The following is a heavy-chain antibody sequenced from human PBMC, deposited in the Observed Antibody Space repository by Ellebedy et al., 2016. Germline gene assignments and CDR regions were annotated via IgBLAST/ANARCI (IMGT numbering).Heavy chain of an antibody. CDR1: GGSVSSGSYY. Sequence: SETLSLXCTVSGGSVSSGSYYWSWIRQPPGKGLEWIGYIYYSGSTNYNPSLKSRVTISVDTSKNQFSLKLSSVTAADTAVYYCARSHVDPNWFDPWGQGTLVTVSS. D-gene: IGHD5-12*01. CDR3: ARSHVDPNWFDP. J-gene: IGHJ5*02. V-gene: IGHV4-61*01. CDR2: IYYSGST.